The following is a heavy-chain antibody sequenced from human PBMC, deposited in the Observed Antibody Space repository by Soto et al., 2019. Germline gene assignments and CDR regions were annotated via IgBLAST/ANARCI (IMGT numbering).Heavy chain of an antibody. CDR3: ARMTMAGETYDY. J-gene: IGHJ4*01. V-gene: IGHV1-18*01. CDR2: ISAYNGNT. CDR1: GYTFTSYG. Sequence: ASVKVSCKASGYTFTSYGISWVRQAPGQGLEWMGWISAYNGNTNYAQKLQGRVTMTTDTSTSTAYMELRSLRADDTAVYYCARMTMAGETYDYWGQGTLVTVSS. D-gene: IGHD6-19*01.